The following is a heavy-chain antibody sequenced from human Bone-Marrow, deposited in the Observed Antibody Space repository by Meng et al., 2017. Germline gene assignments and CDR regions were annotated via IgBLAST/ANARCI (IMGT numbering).Heavy chain of an antibody. CDR1: GFTFSDYY. V-gene: IGHV3-7*01. CDR3: ARDPGYSSSWLGTYYYYGMDV. D-gene: IGHD6-13*01. CDR2: IKQDGSEK. J-gene: IGHJ6*02. Sequence: GESLKISCAASGFTFSDYYMSWIRQAPGKGLEWVANIKQDGSEKYYVDSVKGRFTISRDNAKNSLYLQMNSLRADDTAVYYCARDPGYSSSWLGTYYYYGMDVWGPGTTVTVSS.